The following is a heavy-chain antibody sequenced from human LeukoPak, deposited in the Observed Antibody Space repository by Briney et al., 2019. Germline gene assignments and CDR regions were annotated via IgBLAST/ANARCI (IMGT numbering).Heavy chain of an antibody. CDR2: ISDST. CDR1: GFAFRSYA. CDR3: AKMTAAGNFDC. Sequence: QSGGSLRLSCAASGFAFRSYAMSWVRQAPGMGLEWVSAISDSTYYADSVKGRFTISRDNSKNTLFLQMNSLRAEDTAVYYCAKMTAAGNFDCWGQGTLVPVSS. J-gene: IGHJ4*02. D-gene: IGHD6-13*01. V-gene: IGHV3-23*01.